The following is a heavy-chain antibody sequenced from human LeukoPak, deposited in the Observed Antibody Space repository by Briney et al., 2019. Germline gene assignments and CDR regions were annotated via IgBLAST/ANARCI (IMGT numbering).Heavy chain of an antibody. J-gene: IGHJ4*02. CDR1: GGSISSYY. Sequence: SETLSLTCTVSGGSISSYYWSWIRQPPGKGLEWIGYIYYSGSTNCNPSLKSRVTISVDTSKNQFSLKLSSVTAADTAVYYCARGSCSGGSCYNHVGHFDYWGQGTLVTVSS. D-gene: IGHD2-15*01. V-gene: IGHV4-59*01. CDR2: IYYSGST. CDR3: ARGSCSGGSCYNHVGHFDY.